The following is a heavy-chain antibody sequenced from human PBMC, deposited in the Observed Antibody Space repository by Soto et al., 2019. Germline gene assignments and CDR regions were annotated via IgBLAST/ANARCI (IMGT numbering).Heavy chain of an antibody. CDR1: GYTFTGYY. CDR3: ARALPSIAAAGPFDP. J-gene: IGHJ5*02. Sequence: ASVKVSCKASGYTFTGYYMHWVRQAPGQGLEWMGWINPNSGGTNYAQKFQGWVTMTRDTSISTAYMELSRLRSDDTAVYYCARALPSIAAAGPFDPWGQGTLVTVSS. CDR2: INPNSGGT. D-gene: IGHD6-13*01. V-gene: IGHV1-2*04.